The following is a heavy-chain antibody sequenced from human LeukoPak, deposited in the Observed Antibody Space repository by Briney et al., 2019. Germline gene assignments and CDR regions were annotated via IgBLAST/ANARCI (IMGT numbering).Heavy chain of an antibody. CDR1: GGTFSSYA. CDR2: IIPIFGTA. V-gene: IGHV1-69*05. J-gene: IGHJ4*02. Sequence: SVKVSCKASGGTFSSYAISWVRQAPGQGLEWMGRIIPIFGTANYAQKFQGRVTITTDESTSTAYMELSSLRSEDTAVYYCAATLTGDYYFDYWGQGTLVTISS. CDR3: AATLTGDYYFDY. D-gene: IGHD2-21*02.